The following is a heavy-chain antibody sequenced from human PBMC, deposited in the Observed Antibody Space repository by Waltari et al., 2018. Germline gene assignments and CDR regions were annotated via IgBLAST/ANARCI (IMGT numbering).Heavy chain of an antibody. J-gene: IGHJ4*02. CDR1: GTSVTEYY. CDR3: ARISGAAAGKFDY. CDR2: ISDSGTT. V-gene: IGHV4-59*02. D-gene: IGHD6-13*01. Sequence: QVQLQESGPGLVKPSETLSLTCTVSGTSVTEYYWSWIRQPPGKGLEWIGHISDSGTTKYKSSLKSRVTISVDTSKNQFSLKLISVTAADTAVYYCARISGAAAGKFDYWGQGTLVTVSS.